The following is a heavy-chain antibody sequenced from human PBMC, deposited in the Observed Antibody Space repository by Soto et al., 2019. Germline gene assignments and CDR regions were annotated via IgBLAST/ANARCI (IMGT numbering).Heavy chain of an antibody. D-gene: IGHD3-10*01. CDR3: ARRLGSGSYHFDY. V-gene: IGHV3-74*01. CDR2: ISPDGSST. CDR1: GFSFNTYW. J-gene: IGHJ4*02. Sequence: EVQLVESGGGLVQPGGSLRLSCATSGFSFNTYWMHWIRQAPGPGLVWVSRISPDGSSTKYADSVKGRFTISRDNAKNTLYLQMDSLRAEDTAVYYCARRLGSGSYHFDYWGQGTLVTVSS.